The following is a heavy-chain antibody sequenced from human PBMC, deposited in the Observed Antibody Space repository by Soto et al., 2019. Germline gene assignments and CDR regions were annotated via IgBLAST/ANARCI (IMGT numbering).Heavy chain of an antibody. V-gene: IGHV3-33*01. CDR2: IWYDGSNK. CDR1: GFTFSSYG. Sequence: QVQLVESGGGVVQPGRSLRLSCAASGFTFSSYGMXXXXXXXXXXXXXXXVIWYDGSNKYYADSVKGRFTISRDNSKXXXXXXXXXXXXXXXXXXXXXXXXXXXXXXXXXXXDYWGQGTLVTVSS. CDR3: XXXXXXXXXXXXXXXDY. J-gene: IGHJ4*02.